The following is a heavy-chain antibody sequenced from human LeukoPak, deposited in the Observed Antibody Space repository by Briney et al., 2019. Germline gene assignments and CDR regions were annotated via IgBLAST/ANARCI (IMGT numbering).Heavy chain of an antibody. Sequence: GGSLRLSCAASGFTVSSNYMSWVRQAPGKGLEWVSVIYSGGSTYYADSVKGRFTISRDNSKNTLYLQMNSLRAEDTAVNYCARVSVAGFTPTDYWGQGTLVTVSS. CDR3: ARVSVAGFTPTDY. CDR2: IYSGGST. V-gene: IGHV3-53*01. CDR1: GFTVSSNY. J-gene: IGHJ4*02. D-gene: IGHD6-19*01.